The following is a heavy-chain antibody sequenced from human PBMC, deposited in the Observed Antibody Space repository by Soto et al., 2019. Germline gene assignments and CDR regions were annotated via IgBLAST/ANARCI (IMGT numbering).Heavy chain of an antibody. CDR3: AREDWNYNHWFDP. CDR1: GYTFTSYA. V-gene: IGHV1-3*01. D-gene: IGHD1-7*01. J-gene: IGHJ5*02. CDR2: INAGNGNT. Sequence: QVQLVQSGAEVKKPGASVKVSCKASGYTFTSYAMHWVRQAPGQRLEWMGWINAGNGNTKYSQKFQGRVTITRDTSASTAYMELSRLRSEDTAVYYCAREDWNYNHWFDPWGQGPLVTVSS.